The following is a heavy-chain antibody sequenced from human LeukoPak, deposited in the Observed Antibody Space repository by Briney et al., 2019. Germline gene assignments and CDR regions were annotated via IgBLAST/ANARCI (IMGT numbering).Heavy chain of an antibody. D-gene: IGHD6-13*01. CDR3: AKLISEGIAPPYVDS. J-gene: IGHJ4*02. CDR2: IYTGAST. V-gene: IGHV3-66*04. CDR1: GFTVSSNY. Sequence: GGSLRLSCAASGFTVSSNYMSWVRQAPGKGLEWVSIIYTGASTYYADSVKGRFTISRDNSKNTLYLQMNSLRAEDTAVYYCAKLISEGIAPPYVDSWGQGTMVTVSS.